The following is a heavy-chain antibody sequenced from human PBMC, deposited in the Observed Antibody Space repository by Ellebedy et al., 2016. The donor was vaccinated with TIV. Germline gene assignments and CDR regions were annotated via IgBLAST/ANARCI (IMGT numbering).Heavy chain of an antibody. V-gene: IGHV3-21*06. J-gene: IGHJ4*01. CDR2: ISSGSTYI. CDR3: ARYNWNSGHY. Sequence: GESLKISCAASGFIFSSYSMIRVRQAPGKGLEPVSSISSGSTYIYYADSVKGRFTISRDNAKNTLYLQMNSLRAEDTAVYYCARYNWNSGHYWGQGTLITVSS. CDR1: GFIFSSYS. D-gene: IGHD1-20*01.